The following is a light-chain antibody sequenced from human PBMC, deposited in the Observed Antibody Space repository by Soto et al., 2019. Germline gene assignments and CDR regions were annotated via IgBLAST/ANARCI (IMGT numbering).Light chain of an antibody. V-gene: IGKV3-15*01. J-gene: IGKJ4*01. Sequence: EVVMTQSPATLSVSPGDRATLSCRASQTVNPNLAWYQQQPGQAPRLLIFGASTWATGIPARFSGSGSGTEFTLTISSLQPEDFAVYYCQQYNNWPLTFGGGTKVEIK. CDR2: GAS. CDR1: QTVNPN. CDR3: QQYNNWPLT.